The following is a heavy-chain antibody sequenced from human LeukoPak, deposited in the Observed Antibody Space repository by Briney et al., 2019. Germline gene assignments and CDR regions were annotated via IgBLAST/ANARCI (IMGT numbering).Heavy chain of an antibody. CDR3: ARVGGQQQLVAYYFDY. J-gene: IGHJ4*02. CDR1: GFTFDDYG. V-gene: IGHV3-20*04. D-gene: IGHD6-13*01. CDR2: INWNGGST. Sequence: GGSLRLSCAASGFTFDDYGMSWVRQAPGKGLAWVSGINWNGGSTGYADSVKGRFTISRDNAKNSLYLQMNSLRAEDTALYYCARVGGQQQLVAYYFDYWGQGTLVTVSS.